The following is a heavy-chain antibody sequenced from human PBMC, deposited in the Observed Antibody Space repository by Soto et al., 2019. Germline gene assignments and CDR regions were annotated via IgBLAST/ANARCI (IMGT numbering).Heavy chain of an antibody. CDR2: MNPNSAKT. J-gene: IGHJ6*02. CDR3: PTRREVVEARPYYYYVMDV. CDR1: GWTFSRYD. V-gene: IGHV1-8*01. Sequence: ASVKVSCKASGWTFSRYDINWVRQAAGQGLEWLGWMNPNSAKTGYAQKLQGRGNMTMNTATNTAYMEVSTPKSADKDVYYCPTRREVVEARPYYYYVMDVWGQGTQVTVSS. D-gene: IGHD6-6*01.